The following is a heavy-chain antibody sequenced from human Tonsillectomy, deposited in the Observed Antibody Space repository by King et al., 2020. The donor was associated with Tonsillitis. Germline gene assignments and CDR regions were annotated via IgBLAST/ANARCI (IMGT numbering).Heavy chain of an antibody. CDR1: GGSFSGYY. CDR3: ARGRVAGRFDY. D-gene: IGHD6-19*01. CDR2: INHSGST. V-gene: IGHV4-34*01. J-gene: IGHJ4*02. Sequence: VQLQQWGAGLLKPSETLSLTCAVYGGSFSGYYWSWIRQPPGKGLEWIGKINHSGSTNYNPSLKSRVTISLDTSKNQFSLKLSSLTAADTAVYYCARGRVAGRFDYWGQGTLVTVSS.